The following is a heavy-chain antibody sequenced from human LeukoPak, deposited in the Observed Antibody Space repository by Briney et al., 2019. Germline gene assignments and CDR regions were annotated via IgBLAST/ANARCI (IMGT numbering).Heavy chain of an antibody. V-gene: IGHV3-48*01. CDR2: ISSSSSTR. D-gene: IGHD3-22*01. J-gene: IGHJ3*02. Sequence: PGGSLRLSCTASGFTFSSYSMNWVRQAPGKGLEWVSYISSSSSTRYYADSVKGRFTISRDNAKNSLYLQMNSLRAEDTAVYYCARHYDSSGYLAAFDIWGQGTMVTVSS. CDR1: GFTFSSYS. CDR3: ARHYDSSGYLAAFDI.